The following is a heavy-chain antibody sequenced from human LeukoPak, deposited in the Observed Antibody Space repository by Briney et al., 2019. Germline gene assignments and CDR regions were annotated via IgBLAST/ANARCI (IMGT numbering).Heavy chain of an antibody. CDR2: INPNSGGT. J-gene: IGHJ4*02. D-gene: IGHD5-12*01. CDR3: ARSQVDIVATPPGLTQWLVVGYFDY. Sequence: GASVKVSCKASGYTFTSYYMHWVRQAPGQGLEWMGWINPNSGGTNYAQKFQGRVTMTRDTSISTAYMELSRLRSDDTAVYYCARSQVDIVATPPGLTQWLVVGYFDYWGQGTLVTVSS. V-gene: IGHV1-2*02. CDR1: GYTFTSYY.